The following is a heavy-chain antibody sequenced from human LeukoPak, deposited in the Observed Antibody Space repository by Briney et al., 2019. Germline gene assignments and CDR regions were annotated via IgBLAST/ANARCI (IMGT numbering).Heavy chain of an antibody. CDR3: VKASRSSSWYFDY. J-gene: IGHJ4*02. V-gene: IGHV3-64*03. CDR2: ISSNGGTT. CDR1: GFTFMTYA. D-gene: IGHD6-13*01. Sequence: GGSLRLSCSASGFTFMTYAMHWLRQAPGKGLEYVSDISSNGGTTYYADSVKGRFAISRDNSKNTLYLQMSSLRAEDTAVYYCVKASRSSSWYFDYWGQGTLVTVSS.